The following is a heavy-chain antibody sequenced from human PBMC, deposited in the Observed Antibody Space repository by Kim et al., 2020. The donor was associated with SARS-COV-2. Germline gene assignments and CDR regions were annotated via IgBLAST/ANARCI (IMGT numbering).Heavy chain of an antibody. CDR2: IYYSGST. J-gene: IGHJ4*02. CDR1: GGSISSSSYY. V-gene: IGHV4-39*01. Sequence: SETLSLTCTVSGGSISSSSYYWGWIRQPPGKGLEWIGSIYYSGSTYYNPSLKSRVTISVDTSKNQFSLKLSYVTAADTAVYYCASSWEAARPFYYWGQGTLVTVSS. D-gene: IGHD6-6*01. CDR3: ASSWEAARPFYY.